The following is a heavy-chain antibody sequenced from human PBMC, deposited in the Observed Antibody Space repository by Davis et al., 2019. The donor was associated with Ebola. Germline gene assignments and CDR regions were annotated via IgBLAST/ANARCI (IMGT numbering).Heavy chain of an antibody. V-gene: IGHV3-66*01. CDR1: GFTVSSNY. Sequence: GESLKISCAASGFTVSSNYMSWVRQAPGKGPEWVSVIYSGGSTYYADSVKGRFTISRDNSKNTLYLQMNSLRAEDTAVYYCARAGEKRNGMDVWGQGTTVTVSS. D-gene: IGHD3-16*01. CDR2: IYSGGST. J-gene: IGHJ6*02. CDR3: ARAGEKRNGMDV.